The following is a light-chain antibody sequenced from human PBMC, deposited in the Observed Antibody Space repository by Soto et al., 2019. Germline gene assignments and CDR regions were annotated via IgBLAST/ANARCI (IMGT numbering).Light chain of an antibody. V-gene: IGKV3-15*01. CDR1: QSISSN. CDR2: GAS. J-gene: IGKJ2*01. CDR3: QQYNNWPTMYT. Sequence: EIVMTQSPATLSVSPGERATLSCRASQSISSNLAWYQQKPGQAPRLLIYGASTRAIGIPDRFSGSGSETEFTLTISSLQSEDFAVYYCQQYNNWPTMYTFGQGTKLEIK.